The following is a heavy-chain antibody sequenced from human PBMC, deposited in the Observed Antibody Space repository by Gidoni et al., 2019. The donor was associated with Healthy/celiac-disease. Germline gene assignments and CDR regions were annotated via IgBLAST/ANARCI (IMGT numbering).Heavy chain of an antibody. V-gene: IGHV5-51*03. CDR1: GSSCTSYW. D-gene: IGHD7-27*01. Sequence: EVQLVQSGAEVKKPGESLKISCKGSGSSCTSYWIGWVRQMPGKGLEWMGVIYPGDSNTRYSPSFQGQVTISADKSISTAYLQWSSLRASDTAMYYCARRGDRNIPYYFDYWGQGTLVTVSS. CDR2: IYPGDSNT. CDR3: ARRGDRNIPYYFDY. J-gene: IGHJ4*02.